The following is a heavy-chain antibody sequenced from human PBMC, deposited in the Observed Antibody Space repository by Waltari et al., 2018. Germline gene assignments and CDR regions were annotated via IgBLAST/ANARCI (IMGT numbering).Heavy chain of an antibody. J-gene: IGHJ3*02. D-gene: IGHD2-15*01. V-gene: IGHV4-31*03. Sequence: QVQLQESGPGLVKPSQTLSLTCTVSGGSISSGGYYWSWIRQHPGKGLEWIGYIYYSGSTYYNPSLKSRVTISVDTSKNQFALKLSSVTAADTAVYYCARAYCSGGSCYQGSAFDIWGQGTMVTVSS. CDR2: IYYSGST. CDR3: ARAYCSGGSCYQGSAFDI. CDR1: GGSISSGGYY.